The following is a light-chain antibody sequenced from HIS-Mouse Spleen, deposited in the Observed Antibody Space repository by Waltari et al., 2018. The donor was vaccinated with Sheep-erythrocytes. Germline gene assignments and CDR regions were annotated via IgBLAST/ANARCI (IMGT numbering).Light chain of an antibody. J-gene: IGKJ1*01. CDR3: QQFNNYPRT. CDR2: KAS. V-gene: IGKV1-5*03. CDR1: QSISSW. Sequence: DIQMTQSPSTLSASVGDRVTITCRASQSISSWLAWYQQKPGKAPKLLIYKASSLESGVPSRFSCSGSGTEFTLTISSLQPEDFATYYCQQFNNYPRTFGQGTKVEIK.